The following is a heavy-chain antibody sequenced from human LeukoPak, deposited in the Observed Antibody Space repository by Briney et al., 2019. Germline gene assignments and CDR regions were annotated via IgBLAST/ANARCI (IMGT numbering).Heavy chain of an antibody. D-gene: IGHD2-15*01. Sequence: GASVKVSCKASGGTFSSYAISWVRQAPGQGLEWMGGIIPILGTANYAQKFQGRVTITADESTSTAYMELSSLRSEETAVYYCARGRGGSCYDYWGQGTLVTVSS. CDR3: ARGRGGSCYDY. J-gene: IGHJ4*02. V-gene: IGHV1-69*13. CDR2: IIPILGTA. CDR1: GGTFSSYA.